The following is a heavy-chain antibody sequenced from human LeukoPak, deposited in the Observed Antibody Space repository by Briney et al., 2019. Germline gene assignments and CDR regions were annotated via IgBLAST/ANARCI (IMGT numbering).Heavy chain of an antibody. Sequence: GGSLRLSCATSGFSFSDYPMNWVGQAPGKGLEWVSNIRTSSEGANLAFYADSVKGRVTFSRDDAKNTLYLHMHSLRDDDTAVYYCATDQRYAFDYWGQGILVTVSS. CDR3: ATDQRYAFDY. CDR2: IRTSSEGANLA. CDR1: GFSFSDYP. D-gene: IGHD3-9*01. J-gene: IGHJ4*02. V-gene: IGHV3-48*02.